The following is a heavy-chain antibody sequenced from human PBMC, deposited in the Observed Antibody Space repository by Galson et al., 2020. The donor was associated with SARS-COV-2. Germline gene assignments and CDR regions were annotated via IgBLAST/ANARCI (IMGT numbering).Heavy chain of an antibody. J-gene: IGHJ6*02. CDR2: IWYDGSNK. Sequence: GESLKISCAASGFTFSNYGMHWVRQAPGKGLEWVAVIWYDGSNKYYADSVKGRFTISRDNSKNTLYLQMSSLRAEDSSVYYCARVVLAGYGMDVWGQGTTVTVSS. D-gene: IGHD2-8*02. CDR1: GFTFSNYG. V-gene: IGHV3-33*01. CDR3: ARVVLAGYGMDV.